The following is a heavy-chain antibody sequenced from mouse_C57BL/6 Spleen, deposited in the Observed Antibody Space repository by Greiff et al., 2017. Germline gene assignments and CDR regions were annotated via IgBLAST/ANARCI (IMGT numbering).Heavy chain of an antibody. V-gene: IGHV1-15*01. CDR2: IDPETGGT. J-gene: IGHJ2*01. Sequence: VKLVESGAELVRPGASVTLSCKASGYTFTDYEMHWVKQTPVHGLEWIGAIDPETGGTAYNQKFKGKAILTADKSSSTAYMALRSLTSEDSAVYYCTREEGYYGYLDYWGQGTTLTVSS. CDR1: GYTFTDYE. CDR3: TREEGYYGYLDY. D-gene: IGHD1-1*01.